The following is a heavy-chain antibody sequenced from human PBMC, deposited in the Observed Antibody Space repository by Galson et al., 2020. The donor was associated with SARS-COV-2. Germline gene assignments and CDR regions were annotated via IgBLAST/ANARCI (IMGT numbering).Heavy chain of an antibody. CDR3: AKAPSPILNGDWG. V-gene: IGHV4-61*02. D-gene: IGHD7-27*01. Sequence: SQTLSLTCTVSGASVKSGSYYWSWIRQPAGKGLEGIGRIYTSGETNYNPSLENRVTISMDTAKNQLSLTLTSVTAADTALYYCAKAPSPILNGDWGWGQGTLVTVTS. J-gene: IGHJ4*02. CDR1: GASVKSGSYY. CDR2: IYTSGET.